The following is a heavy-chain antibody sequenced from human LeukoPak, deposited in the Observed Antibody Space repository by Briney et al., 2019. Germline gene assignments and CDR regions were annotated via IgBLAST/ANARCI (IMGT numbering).Heavy chain of an antibody. V-gene: IGHV3-74*01. CDR3: AGDAVDTANAV. CDR1: GFTFSTYW. Sequence: PGGSLRLSCAASGFTFSTYWMHWVRQAPGKGLVWVSRINGDGSSTSYADSVKGRFTISRDNAKNTLYLQMNSLRAEDTAVYYCAGDAVDTANAVWGQGTTVTVSS. CDR2: INGDGSST. J-gene: IGHJ6*02. D-gene: IGHD5-18*01.